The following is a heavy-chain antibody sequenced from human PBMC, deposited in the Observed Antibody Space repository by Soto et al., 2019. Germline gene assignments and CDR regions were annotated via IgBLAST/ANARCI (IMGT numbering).Heavy chain of an antibody. D-gene: IGHD3-22*01. CDR3: ARDRGSALWYYYDSSGSADAFDI. J-gene: IGHJ3*02. Sequence: ASVKVSCKASGYTFTGYYMHWVRQAPGQGLEWMGWINPNSGGTNYAQKFQGWVTMTRDTSISTAYMELSRLRSDDTAVYYCARDRGSALWYYYDSSGSADAFDIWGQGTMVTVSS. V-gene: IGHV1-2*04. CDR1: GYTFTGYY. CDR2: INPNSGGT.